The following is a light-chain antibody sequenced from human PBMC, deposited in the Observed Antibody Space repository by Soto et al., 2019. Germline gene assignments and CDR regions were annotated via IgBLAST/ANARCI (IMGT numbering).Light chain of an antibody. Sequence: ETVMTQSPATLSVSPGDRATLSCRASQSIRDNVAWYQQKPGQSPRLLIYDATTRAPGVPARFSGSGSGTEFTLTIGSLQSEDFAVYYCQQYDNWPLYTFGQGTKVDI. V-gene: IGKV3-15*01. CDR3: QQYDNWPLYT. CDR1: QSIRDN. J-gene: IGKJ2*01. CDR2: DAT.